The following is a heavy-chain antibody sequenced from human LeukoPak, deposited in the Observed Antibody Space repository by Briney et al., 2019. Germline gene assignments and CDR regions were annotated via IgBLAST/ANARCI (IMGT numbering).Heavy chain of an antibody. J-gene: IGHJ4*02. CDR2: IRGSSGAI. V-gene: IGHV3-48*01. CDR3: ARDLENSSGYDY. D-gene: IGHD3-22*01. CDR1: GFTSSYYS. Sequence: GGSLRLSCAPSGFTSSYYSTEWGRQGPGKGLERVSYIRGSSGAIYYAGSVKGRFTISRDNAKNSLFLQMNGLRAEDTAVYYCARDLENSSGYDYWGQGTLVTVSS.